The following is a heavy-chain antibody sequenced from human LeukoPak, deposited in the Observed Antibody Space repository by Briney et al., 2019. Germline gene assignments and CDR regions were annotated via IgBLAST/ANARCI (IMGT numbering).Heavy chain of an antibody. CDR1: GGSISSYY. CDR2: IYTSGST. J-gene: IGHJ4*02. V-gene: IGHV4-59*10. CDR3: ARGPSQLRSAGRVY. Sequence: SETLSLTCAVYGGSISSYYWSWIRQPAGKGLEWIGRIYTSGSTNYNPSLKSRVTMSVDTSKNQFSLKLSSVTAADTAVYYCARGPSQLRSAGRVYWGQGTLVTVSS. D-gene: IGHD2-2*01.